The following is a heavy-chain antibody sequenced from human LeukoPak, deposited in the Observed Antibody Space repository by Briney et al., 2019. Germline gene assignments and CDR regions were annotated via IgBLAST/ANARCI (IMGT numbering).Heavy chain of an antibody. D-gene: IGHD5-18*01. Sequence: SETLSLTCAVSGGSISSGGYSWSWIRQPPGKGLEWIGYIYHSGGTYYNPSLKSRVTISVDRSKNQFSLKLSSVTAADTAVYYCARDTAMGTFDCWGQGTLVTVSS. CDR2: IYHSGGT. V-gene: IGHV4-30-2*01. J-gene: IGHJ4*02. CDR3: ARDTAMGTFDC. CDR1: GGSISSGGYS.